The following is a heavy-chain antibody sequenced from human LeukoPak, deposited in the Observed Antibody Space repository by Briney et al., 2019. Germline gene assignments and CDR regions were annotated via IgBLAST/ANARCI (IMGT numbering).Heavy chain of an antibody. D-gene: IGHD2-2*01. Sequence: ASVKVSCKASSHTFTSYGISWVRQAPGQGLEWMGWISAYNGNTNYAQKFQGRVTMTTDTSTSTAYMELRSLRSDDTAVYYCARGHCSSTSCYRGVDYWGQGTLVTVSS. CDR1: SHTFTSYG. CDR2: ISAYNGNT. CDR3: ARGHCSSTSCYRGVDY. V-gene: IGHV1-18*01. J-gene: IGHJ4*02.